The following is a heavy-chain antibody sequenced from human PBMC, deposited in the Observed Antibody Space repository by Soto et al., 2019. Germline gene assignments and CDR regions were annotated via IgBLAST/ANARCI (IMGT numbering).Heavy chain of an antibody. CDR3: ATVHNTSRSFYY. CDR2: TGASGRTT. D-gene: IGHD1-20*01. J-gene: IGHJ4*02. Sequence: GSLRLSCAASGFTFTNYAMHWVRQGPGKGLEWVSTTGASGRTTYYADSVKGRFTVSRDNSKNTLDLQMSNLRAEDTAVYYCATVHNTSRSFYYWGQGTLVAVSS. CDR1: GFTFTNYA. V-gene: IGHV3-23*01.